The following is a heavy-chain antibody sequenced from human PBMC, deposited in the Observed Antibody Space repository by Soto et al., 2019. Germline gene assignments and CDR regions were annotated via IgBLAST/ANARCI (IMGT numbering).Heavy chain of an antibody. V-gene: IGHV3-30-3*01. D-gene: IGHD3-22*01. CDR1: GFTFSSYA. J-gene: IGHJ4*02. Sequence: SLRLSCAASGFTFSSYAMHWVRQAPGKGLEWVAVISYDGSNKYYADSVKGRFTISRDNSKNTLYLQMNSLRAEDTAVYYCAGNDYYYDSSGYYYPFDYWGQGTLVTVSS. CDR3: AGNDYYYDSSGYYYPFDY. CDR2: ISYDGSNK.